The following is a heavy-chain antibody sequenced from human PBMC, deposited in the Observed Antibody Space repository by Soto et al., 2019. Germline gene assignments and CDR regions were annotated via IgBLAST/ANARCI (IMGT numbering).Heavy chain of an antibody. CDR1: GYTFTSYA. J-gene: IGHJ4*02. CDR3: ARRVNSGYDRGFDY. Sequence: ASVKVSCKASGYTFTSYAMHWVRQAPGQRLEWMGWINAGNGNTKYSQKFQGRVTITRDTSASTAYMELSSLRSEDTAVYYCARRVNSGYDRGFDYWGQGTLVTVSS. V-gene: IGHV1-3*01. D-gene: IGHD5-12*01. CDR2: INAGNGNT.